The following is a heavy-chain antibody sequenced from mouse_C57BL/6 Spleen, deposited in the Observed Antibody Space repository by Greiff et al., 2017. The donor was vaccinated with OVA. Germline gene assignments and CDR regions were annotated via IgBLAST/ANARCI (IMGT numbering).Heavy chain of an antibody. J-gene: IGHJ3*01. D-gene: IGHD2-2*01. Sequence: VKLVESGPGLVQPSQSLSITCTVSGFSLTSYGVHWVRQSPGKGLEWLGVIWSGGSTDYNAAFISRLSISKDNSKSQVFFKMNRLQADDTAIYYCARNEGHGYDEGTWFAYWGQGTLVTVSA. CDR2: IWSGGST. CDR3: ARNEGHGYDEGTWFAY. CDR1: GFSLTSYG. V-gene: IGHV2-2*01.